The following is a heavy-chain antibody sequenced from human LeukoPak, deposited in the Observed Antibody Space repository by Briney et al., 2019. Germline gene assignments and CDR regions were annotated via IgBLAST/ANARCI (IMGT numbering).Heavy chain of an antibody. CDR1: GFSFSDYA. Sequence: GGSLRLSCAASGFSFSDYAMAWVRQAPGKGLEWVSVITGSGGVTHYAGSVKGRFTISRDNSKNTLYLQMNNLRVEDTARYYCAKDGLYYDGSTHIYYFDYWGQGALVAVSS. D-gene: IGHD3-22*01. CDR3: AKDGLYYDGSTHIYYFDY. V-gene: IGHV3-23*01. J-gene: IGHJ4*02. CDR2: ITGSGGVT.